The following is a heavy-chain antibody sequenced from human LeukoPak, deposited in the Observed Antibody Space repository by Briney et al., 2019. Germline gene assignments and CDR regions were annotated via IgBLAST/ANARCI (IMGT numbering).Heavy chain of an antibody. J-gene: IGHJ4*02. CDR1: GSSFTSYW. D-gene: IGHD6-19*01. Sequence: GESLKISCQGSGSSFTSYWFGWVRRLPGKGLEWMGIIYPGDCDTRYSPSFQGQVTISADKSISTAYLQWSSLKASDTAMYYCARQRLPISGWQDYWGQGTLVTVSS. V-gene: IGHV5-51*01. CDR3: ARQRLPISGWQDY. CDR2: IYPGDCDT.